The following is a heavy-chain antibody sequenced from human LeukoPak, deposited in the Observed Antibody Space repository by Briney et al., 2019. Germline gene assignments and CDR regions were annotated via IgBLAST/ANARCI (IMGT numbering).Heavy chain of an antibody. CDR2: INPNSGGT. CDR1: GYXFSGYY. D-gene: IGHD5-18*01. J-gene: IGHJ4*02. Sequence: ASVKVSCKASGYXFSGYYIHWVRQAPGQGLEWMGWINPNSGGTKYAQKFQGRVTMTRDTSISTAYMELSRLRSDDTAVYYCATEVTDWGQGTLVTVSS. CDR3: ATEVTD. V-gene: IGHV1-2*02.